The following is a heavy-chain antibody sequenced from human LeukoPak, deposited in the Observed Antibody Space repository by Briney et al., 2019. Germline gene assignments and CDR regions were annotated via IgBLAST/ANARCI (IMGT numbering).Heavy chain of an antibody. J-gene: IGHJ4*02. Sequence: GGSLRLSCAASGFTFSRNGMHWVRQAPGKGLEWEAFIRYDGSNEYYADSVKVRFSISRDNSKNTLYLQMNSLRAEDTAVYYCAKDGWTCSGGSCYFAYWGQGTLVTVSS. V-gene: IGHV3-30*02. CDR1: GFTFSRNG. D-gene: IGHD2-15*01. CDR2: IRYDGSNE. CDR3: AKDGWTCSGGSCYFAY.